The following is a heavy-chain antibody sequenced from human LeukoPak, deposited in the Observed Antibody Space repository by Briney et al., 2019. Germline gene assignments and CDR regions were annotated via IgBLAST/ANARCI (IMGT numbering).Heavy chain of an antibody. CDR3: ARVAGRYYYDSSGYYDY. Sequence: GGSLKLSCAASGFTFDDYAMHWVRQAPGKGLEWVSGISWNSGSIGYADSVKGRFTISRNNSENTLYLQMNSLRAEDTAVYYCARVAGRYYYDSSGYYDYWGQGTLVTVSS. V-gene: IGHV3-9*01. CDR1: GFTFDDYA. CDR2: ISWNSGSI. D-gene: IGHD3-22*01. J-gene: IGHJ4*02.